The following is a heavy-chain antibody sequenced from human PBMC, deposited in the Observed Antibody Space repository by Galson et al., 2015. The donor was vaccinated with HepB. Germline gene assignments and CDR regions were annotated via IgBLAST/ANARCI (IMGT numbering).Heavy chain of an antibody. D-gene: IGHD2-15*01. J-gene: IGHJ4*02. CDR1: GFTFSSYS. V-gene: IGHV3-21*01. CDR2: ISSGGSPI. CDR3: ARGLGGCSGGSCAVDY. Sequence: LRLSCAAFGFTFSSYSMNWVRQAPGKGLEWVSSISSGGSPIYSADSLKGRFTISRDNAKNSLYLQMNSLSAEDTAVYYCARGLGGCSGGSCAVDYWGQGTLVTVSS.